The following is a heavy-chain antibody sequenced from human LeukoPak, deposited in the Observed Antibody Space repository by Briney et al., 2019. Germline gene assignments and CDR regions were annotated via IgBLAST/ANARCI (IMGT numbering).Heavy chain of an antibody. J-gene: IGHJ4*02. CDR2: INHSGST. CDR3: ARASLYYYGSGSYIY. V-gene: IGHV4-38-2*02. Sequence: SENLSLTCTVSGYSISTGYCWGWIRQPPGKGLEWIGEINHSGSTNYNPSLKSRVTISVDTSKNQFSLKLSSVTAADTAVYYCARASLYYYGSGSYIYWGQGTLVTVSS. CDR1: GYSISTGYC. D-gene: IGHD3-10*01.